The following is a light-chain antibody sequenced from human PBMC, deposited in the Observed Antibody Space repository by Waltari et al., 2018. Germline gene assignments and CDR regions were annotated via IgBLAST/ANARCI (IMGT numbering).Light chain of an antibody. CDR3: MQSTQWPRT. J-gene: IGKJ1*01. CDR1: QGLIHSDGNTY. V-gene: IGKV2-30*02. Sequence: DVVMTQSPLSLTVTLGQPASISCRSRQGLIHSDGNTYLNWFQQRPGHSPRRLIYKVFNRESGVPDRFSGSGSGTDFTLKISRVEADDVGFYYCMQSTQWPRTFGQGTKVQIK. CDR2: KVF.